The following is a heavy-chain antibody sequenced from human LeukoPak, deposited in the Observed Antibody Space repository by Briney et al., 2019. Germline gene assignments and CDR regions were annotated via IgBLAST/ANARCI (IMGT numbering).Heavy chain of an antibody. Sequence: PGGSLRLSFAASGFTFSSYAMSWVRQAPGKGLEWVSAISGSGGSTYYADSVKGRFTISRDNSKNTLYLQMNSLRAEDTAVYYCARGSYTGNYYVGYFDYWGLGTLVTVSS. CDR1: GFTFSSYA. J-gene: IGHJ4*02. CDR3: ARGSYTGNYYVGYFDY. D-gene: IGHD1-26*01. CDR2: ISGSGGST. V-gene: IGHV3-23*01.